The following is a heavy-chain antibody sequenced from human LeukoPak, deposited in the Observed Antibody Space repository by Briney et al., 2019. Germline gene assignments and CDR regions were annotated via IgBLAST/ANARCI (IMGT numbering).Heavy chain of an antibody. D-gene: IGHD3-10*01. CDR1: GFSVRTTY. CDR2: IYSGGST. CDR3: ARDGKTFGEYFDY. J-gene: IGHJ4*02. V-gene: IGHV3-53*01. Sequence: PGGSLRLSCAASGFSVRTTYMSWVRQAPGKGLEWVSVIYSGGSTYYADSVKGRFTISRDNSKNTLYLQMNSLRAEDTAVYYCARDGKTFGEYFDYWGQGTLVTVSS.